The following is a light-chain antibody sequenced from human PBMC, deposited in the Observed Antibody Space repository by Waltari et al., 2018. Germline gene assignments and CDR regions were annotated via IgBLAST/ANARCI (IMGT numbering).Light chain of an antibody. CDR3: NCRDTSGNHYV. Sequence: SSEVTQDPSVSVALGQTVRITCQGDILRSHFASLYQQMPGQAPILVIYGQNARPSGIPDRFSGSASGDTASLTITGVQAEDEADYYCNCRDTSGNHYVFGPGTKVTVL. CDR2: GQN. V-gene: IGLV3-19*01. CDR1: ILRSHF. J-gene: IGLJ1*01.